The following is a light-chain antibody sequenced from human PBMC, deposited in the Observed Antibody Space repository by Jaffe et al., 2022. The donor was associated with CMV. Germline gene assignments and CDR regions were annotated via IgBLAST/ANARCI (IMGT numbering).Light chain of an antibody. CDR3: QQYGSSPWT. CDR2: GAS. Sequence: EIVLTQSPGSLSLSPGERVTLSCRASQSVSSSYLAWYQQKPGQAPRPLIYGASSRATGIPDRFSGSGSGTDFTLTISRLEPEDFAVYYCQQYGSSPWTFGQGTKVEI. V-gene: IGKV3-20*01. CDR1: QSVSSSY. J-gene: IGKJ1*01.